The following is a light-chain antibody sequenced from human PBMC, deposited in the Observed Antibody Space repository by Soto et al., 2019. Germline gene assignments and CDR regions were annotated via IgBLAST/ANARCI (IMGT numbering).Light chain of an antibody. V-gene: IGLV2-14*01. J-gene: IGLJ1*01. CDR3: NSDTGRSTYG. CDR2: DVS. Sequence: QSVLTQPASVSGSPGQSITISCTGNDVGSYDYVSWYQQHPGKAPKLMIYDVSNRPSGVSNRFSGSKSGNTASLTISGLQAEDVSDYYCNSDTGRSTYGCGTGTKVTGL. CDR1: DVGSYDY.